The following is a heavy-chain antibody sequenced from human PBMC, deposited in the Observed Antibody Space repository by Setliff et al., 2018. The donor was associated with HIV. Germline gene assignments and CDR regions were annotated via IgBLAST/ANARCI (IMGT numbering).Heavy chain of an antibody. D-gene: IGHD3-22*01. CDR1: GGSFSSYY. Sequence: SETLSLTCAVYGGSFSSYYWSWIRQSPGKGLEWIGEINHSGSTNYKTSLKSRVTISVDTSKNQFSLELRAVTAADTAVYYCAKVLNYYDSSGYHYSYYYMDVWGKGTTVTVSS. J-gene: IGHJ6*03. CDR3: AKVLNYYDSSGYHYSYYYMDV. V-gene: IGHV4-34*01. CDR2: INHSGST.